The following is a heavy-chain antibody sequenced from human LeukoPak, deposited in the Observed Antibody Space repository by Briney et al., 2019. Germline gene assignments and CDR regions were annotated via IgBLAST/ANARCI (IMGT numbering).Heavy chain of an antibody. CDR1: GFASSNAW. CDR3: VRGTGY. J-gene: IGHJ4*02. V-gene: IGHV3-64D*06. Sequence: GGSLRLSCAPSGFASSNAWMNWVRQAPGKGLEYVSATSSNGDNTYYADSVKGRFTISRDNSKNTLYLQMSSLRADDTAVYYCVRGTGYWGQGTLVTVSS. CDR2: TSSNGDNT.